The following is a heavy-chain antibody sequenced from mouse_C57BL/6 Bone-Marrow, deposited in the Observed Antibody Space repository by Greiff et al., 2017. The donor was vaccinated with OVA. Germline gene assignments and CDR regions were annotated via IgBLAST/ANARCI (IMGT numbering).Heavy chain of an antibody. CDR2: IYPRSGNT. CDR3: GGPDDYDWDYYAMDY. V-gene: IGHV1-81*01. J-gene: IGHJ4*01. Sequence: QVQLQQSGAELARPGASVKLSCKASGYTFTSYGISWVKQRTGQGLEWIGEIYPRSGNTYYNEKFKGKATLTADKSSSTAYMELRSLTSEDSAVYFCGGPDDYDWDYYAMDYWGQGTSVTVSS. D-gene: IGHD2-4*01. CDR1: GYTFTSYG.